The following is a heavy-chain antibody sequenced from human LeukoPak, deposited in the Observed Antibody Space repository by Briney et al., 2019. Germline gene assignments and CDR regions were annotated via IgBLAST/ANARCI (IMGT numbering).Heavy chain of an antibody. V-gene: IGHV1-18*01. CDR3: ARDIVVVPAAKVGAFDI. CDR2: ISAYNGNT. Sequence: ASVKVSCKASGYTFTSYGISWVRQAPGQGLEWMGWISAYNGNTNYAQKLQGRVTMTTDTSTSTAYMELRSLRSDDTAVYYCARDIVVVPAAKVGAFDIWGQGTLVTVSS. CDR1: GYTFTSYG. J-gene: IGHJ4*02. D-gene: IGHD2-2*01.